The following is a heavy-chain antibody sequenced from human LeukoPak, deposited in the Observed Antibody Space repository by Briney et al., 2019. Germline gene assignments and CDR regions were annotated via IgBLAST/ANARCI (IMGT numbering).Heavy chain of an antibody. D-gene: IGHD3-22*01. V-gene: IGHV3-11*01. CDR3: AKDLFYYDSSGLDY. Sequence: GGSLRLSCAASGFTSSDYYMSWIRQAPGKGLEWVSYISSSGSTIYYADSVKGRFTISRDNAKNSLYLQMNSLRAEDMALYYCAKDLFYYDSSGLDYWGQGTLVTVSS. CDR1: GFTSSDYY. J-gene: IGHJ4*02. CDR2: ISSSGSTI.